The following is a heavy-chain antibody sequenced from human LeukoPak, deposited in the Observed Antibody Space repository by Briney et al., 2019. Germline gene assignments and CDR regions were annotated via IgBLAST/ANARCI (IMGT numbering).Heavy chain of an antibody. D-gene: IGHD6-19*01. CDR1: DDSVSSSRYY. V-gene: IGHV4-61*01. Sequence: PETPCPTCTVSDDSVSSSRYYWTCIRQPPGKGLEWIGYISHGSATYNPSPESRVPLSMDTSKNQYSLKMTSVTAADTAVYYCARGGGRQWLVSGALDSWG. CDR3: ARGGGRQWLVSGALDS. CDR2: ISHGSA. J-gene: IGHJ5*01.